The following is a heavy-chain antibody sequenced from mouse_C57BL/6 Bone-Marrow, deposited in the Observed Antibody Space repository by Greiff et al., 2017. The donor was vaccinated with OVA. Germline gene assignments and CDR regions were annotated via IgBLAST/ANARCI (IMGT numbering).Heavy chain of an antibody. CDR1: GYTFTDYY. CDR3: AREGGKIHYCDYYAMDY. V-gene: IGHV1-19*01. CDR2: INPYNGGT. Sequence: EVQLQQSGPVLVKPGASVKMSCKASGYTFTDYYMNWVKQSHGKSLEWIGVINPYNGGTSYNQKFKGKATLTVDKSSSTAYMELNSLTSEDSAVYYGAREGGKIHYCDYYAMDYWGQGTSVTVSS. J-gene: IGHJ4*01. D-gene: IGHD1-1*02.